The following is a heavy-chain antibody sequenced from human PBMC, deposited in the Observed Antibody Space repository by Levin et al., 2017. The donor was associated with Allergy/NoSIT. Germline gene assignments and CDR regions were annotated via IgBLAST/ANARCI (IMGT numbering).Heavy chain of an antibody. Sequence: ASVKVSCKASGYTFTGYYMHWVRQAPGQGLEWMGWINPNSGGTNYAQKFQGRVTMTRDTSISTAYMELSRLRSDDTAVYYCARDHDSYGSYYYYYGMDVWGQGTTVTVSS. CDR2: INPNSGGT. CDR1: GYTFTGYY. CDR3: ARDHDSYGSYYYYYGMDV. V-gene: IGHV1-2*02. J-gene: IGHJ6*02. D-gene: IGHD5-18*01.